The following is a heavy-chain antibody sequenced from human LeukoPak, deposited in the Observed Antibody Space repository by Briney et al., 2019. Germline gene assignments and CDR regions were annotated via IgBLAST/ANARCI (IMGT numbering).Heavy chain of an antibody. CDR1: GGSFSGYL. J-gene: IGHJ4*02. Sequence: PSETLSLTCTVSGGSFSGYLWSWIRQPPGKGLEWIGYISYSGSTNYNPSLKSRVTISLDTSKNQFSLELSSVTAADTAVYYCARSHGLYWGQGTLVTVSS. CDR3: ARSHGLY. V-gene: IGHV4-59*01. CDR2: ISYSGST.